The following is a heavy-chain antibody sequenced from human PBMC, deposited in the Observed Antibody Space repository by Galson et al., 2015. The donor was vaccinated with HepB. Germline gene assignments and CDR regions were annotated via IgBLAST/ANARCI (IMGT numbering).Heavy chain of an antibody. CDR3: ARESPWGFNAFDI. J-gene: IGHJ3*02. Sequence: LRLSCAASGFTFTNYNMNWVRQAPGKGLEWVPSISSSSNYIYYADSMKGRFTLSRDNAKNSLFLQMNSLRAEDTAVYYCARESPWGFNAFDIWGQGTMVTVSS. V-gene: IGHV3-21*06. CDR2: ISSSSNYI. D-gene: IGHD7-27*01. CDR1: GFTFTNYN.